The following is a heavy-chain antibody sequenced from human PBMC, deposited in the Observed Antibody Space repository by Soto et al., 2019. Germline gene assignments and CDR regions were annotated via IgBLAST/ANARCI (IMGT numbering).Heavy chain of an antibody. J-gene: IGHJ6*02. Sequence: PSETLSLTCIVSGGSISSYYWSWIRQPPGKGLEWIGYIYYSGSTNYNPSLKSRVTISVDTSKNQFSLKLSSVTAADTAVYYCARDRYSYAHPTHYYYYGMDVWGQGTTVTVSS. CDR1: GGSISSYY. V-gene: IGHV4-59*01. CDR3: ARDRYSYAHPTHYYYYGMDV. CDR2: IYYSGST. D-gene: IGHD5-18*01.